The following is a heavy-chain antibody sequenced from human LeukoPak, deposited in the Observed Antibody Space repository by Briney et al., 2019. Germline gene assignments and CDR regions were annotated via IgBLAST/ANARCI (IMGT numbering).Heavy chain of an antibody. CDR3: AGDGGRWLQSPDAFDI. D-gene: IGHD5-24*01. J-gene: IGHJ3*02. CDR1: GFTFSSYS. CDR2: ISSSSSTI. Sequence: GGSLRLSCAASGFTFSSYSMNWVRQAPGKGLEWVSYISSSSSTIYYADSVKGRFTISRDNAKNSLYLQMNSLRAEDTAVYYCAGDGGRWLQSPDAFDIWGQGTMVTVSS. V-gene: IGHV3-48*01.